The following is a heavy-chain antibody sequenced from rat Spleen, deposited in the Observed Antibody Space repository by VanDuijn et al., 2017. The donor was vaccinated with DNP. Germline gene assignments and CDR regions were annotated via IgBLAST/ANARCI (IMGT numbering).Heavy chain of an antibody. CDR1: GXXXNDXX. J-gene: IGHJ4*01. CDR3: TTDHWARESAMDA. CDR2: INKDSSTI. V-gene: IGHV4-2*01. Sequence: EVKLVESGGGLVQPGXXLKLSCXXXGXXXNDXXXGWXXXAPRKGLEGIGEINKDSSTINYSPSLKDKFTISRDNAQNTLYLQMDSLRSEDTATYFCTTDHWARESAMDAWGQGTSVTVSS. D-gene: IGHD5-1*01.